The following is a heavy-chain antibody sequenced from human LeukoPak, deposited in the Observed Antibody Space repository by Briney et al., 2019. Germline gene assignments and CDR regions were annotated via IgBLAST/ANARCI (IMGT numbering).Heavy chain of an antibody. V-gene: IGHV3-30*04. CDR1: GFAFSTYP. J-gene: IGHJ4*02. CDR3: ASRHYDFGYY. CDR2: ISYDGSNK. Sequence: GGSLRLSCAASGFAFSTYPVHWVRQAPGKGLEWVAVISYDGSNKYYADSVKGRFTISRDNSKTTLYLQMNSLRAEDTAIYYCASRHYDFGYYWGQGTLVTVSS. D-gene: IGHD4-17*01.